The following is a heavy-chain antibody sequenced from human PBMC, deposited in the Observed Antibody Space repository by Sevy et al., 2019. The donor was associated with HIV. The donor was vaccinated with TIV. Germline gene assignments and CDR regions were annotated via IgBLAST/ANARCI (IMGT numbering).Heavy chain of an antibody. J-gene: IGHJ4*02. Sequence: SETLSLTCAVSGGSISSSNWWSWVRQPPGKGLEWIGEIYHSGSTNYNPSLKSRVTISVDKSKNQFSLKLSSVTAADTAMYYCARDPDGSGSHDYWGQGTLVTVSS. V-gene: IGHV4-4*02. CDR1: GGSISSSNW. D-gene: IGHD3-10*01. CDR3: ARDPDGSGSHDY. CDR2: IYHSGST.